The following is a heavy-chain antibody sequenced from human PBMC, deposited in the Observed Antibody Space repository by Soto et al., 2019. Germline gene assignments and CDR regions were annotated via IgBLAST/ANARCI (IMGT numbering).Heavy chain of an antibody. V-gene: IGHV1-46*01. Sequence: ASVKVSCKASGYTFTSYYIHWVRQAPGQGLEWMGIFNPTGDTASYAQKLQGRVTMTRDTSTGTAYMELGSLRSEDTAVYYCARGGRIVDTGIGYYYYHAMDVWGQGTTVTV. CDR3: ARGGRIVDTGIGYYYYHAMDV. CDR1: GYTFTSYY. D-gene: IGHD5-18*01. CDR2: FNPTGDTA. J-gene: IGHJ6*02.